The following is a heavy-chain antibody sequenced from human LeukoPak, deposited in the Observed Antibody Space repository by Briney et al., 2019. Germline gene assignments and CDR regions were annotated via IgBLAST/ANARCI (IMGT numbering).Heavy chain of an antibody. CDR2: INHSGST. J-gene: IGHJ4*02. CDR3: ARVPTYYDFWSGYYPLNYFDY. V-gene: IGHV4-34*01. D-gene: IGHD3-3*01. Sequence: SETLSLTCAVYGGSFSGYYWSWIRQPPGKGLEWIGEINHSGSTNYNPSLKSRVTISVDTSKNQFSLKLSSVTAADTAVYYCARVPTYYDFWSGYYPLNYFDYWGQGTLVTVSS. CDR1: GGSFSGYY.